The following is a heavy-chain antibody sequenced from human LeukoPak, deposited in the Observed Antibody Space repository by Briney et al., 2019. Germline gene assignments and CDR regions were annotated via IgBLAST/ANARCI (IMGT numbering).Heavy chain of an antibody. CDR2: IWYDGSNK. CDR1: GFTFSSYG. D-gene: IGHD6-6*01. CDR3: AAVWRGSSSSSFDP. J-gene: IGHJ5*02. Sequence: GGSLRLSCAASGFTFSSYGMHWVRQAPGKGLEWVAVIWYDGSNKYYADSVKGRFTISRDNSKNTLYLQMNSLRAEDTAVYYCAAVWRGSSSSSFDPWGQGTLVTVSS. V-gene: IGHV3-33*01.